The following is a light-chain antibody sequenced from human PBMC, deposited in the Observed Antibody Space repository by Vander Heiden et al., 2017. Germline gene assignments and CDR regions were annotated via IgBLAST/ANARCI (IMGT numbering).Light chain of an antibody. J-gene: IGKJ1*01. V-gene: IGKV3-15*01. CDR3: QQYNNWWT. CDR2: GAS. CDR1: QSVSSN. Sequence: EIVIPQSPATLSVSPGERATLSSRASQSVSSNLAWYQQKPGQAPSLLIYGASTRATGIPARFSGSGSGTEFTLTISSLQSVDFAVYYCQQYNNWWTFGQGTKVEIK.